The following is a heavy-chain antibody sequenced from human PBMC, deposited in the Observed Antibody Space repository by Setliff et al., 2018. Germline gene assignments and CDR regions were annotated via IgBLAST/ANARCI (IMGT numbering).Heavy chain of an antibody. CDR3: RLWFGELSRDY. V-gene: IGHV3-72*01. CDR1: GFTFSDYS. D-gene: IGHD3-10*01. CDR2: SRNKVSGGFI. J-gene: IGHJ4*02. Sequence: GGSLRLSCETSGFTFSDYSFDWVRQAPGKGLEWVGRSRNKVSGGFIEYAAAVKGRFTISRDDSKNSVFLQMNSLRAEDTAVYYCRLWFGELSRDYWGPGTLVTVSS.